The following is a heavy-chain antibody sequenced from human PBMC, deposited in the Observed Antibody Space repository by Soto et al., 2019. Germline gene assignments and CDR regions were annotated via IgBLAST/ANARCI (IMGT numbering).Heavy chain of an antibody. CDR1: GFTVSSNY. V-gene: IGHV3-66*01. D-gene: IGHD6-19*01. Sequence: GGSLRLSCAASGFTVSSNYMSWVRQAPGKGLEWVSVIYSGGSTYYADSVKGRFTISRDNSKNTLYLQMNSLRAEDTAVYYCARGSLIAVAGTLFYWGQGTLVTVSS. J-gene: IGHJ4*02. CDR3: ARGSLIAVAGTLFY. CDR2: IYSGGST.